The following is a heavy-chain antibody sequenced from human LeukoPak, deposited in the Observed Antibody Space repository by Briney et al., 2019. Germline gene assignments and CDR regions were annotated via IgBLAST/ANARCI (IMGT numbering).Heavy chain of an antibody. V-gene: IGHV4-34*01. D-gene: IGHD3-10*01. Sequence: PSETLSLTCAVYGVSFSGYYWSWIRQPPGKGLEWIGEINHSGSTNYNPSLKSRVTISVDTSKNQFSLKLSSVTAADTAGYYCARCRIYYFGSGSLRGRTYYYGMDVWGQGTTVTVSS. CDR2: INHSGST. CDR3: ARCRIYYFGSGSLRGRTYYYGMDV. CDR1: GVSFSGYY. J-gene: IGHJ6*02.